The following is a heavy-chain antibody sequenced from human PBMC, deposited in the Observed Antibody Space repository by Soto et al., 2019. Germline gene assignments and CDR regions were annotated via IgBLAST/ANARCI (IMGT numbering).Heavy chain of an antibody. D-gene: IGHD2-15*01. Sequence: GESLKSSCFGSGYGFTSYWIGWVRQLSGKGLEWMGIIYPDDSDTRYSPSFQGQGTISAATTISTAYLQWSSMKASDTAMYYCARARYCSGGSCYSGVYYYYVRDVWVQGNKGTISS. J-gene: IGHJ6*01. V-gene: IGHV5-51*01. CDR1: GYGFTSYW. CDR2: IYPDDSDT. CDR3: ARARYCSGGSCYSGVYYYYVRDV.